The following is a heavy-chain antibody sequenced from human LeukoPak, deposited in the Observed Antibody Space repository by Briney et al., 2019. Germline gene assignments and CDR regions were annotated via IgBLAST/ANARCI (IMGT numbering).Heavy chain of an antibody. D-gene: IGHD5-18*01. Sequence: PGGSLRLSCAASGFTFSTYSMNWVRQAPGKGLDWVSYIGSSSTTINYADSVKGRFTISRDNAKNSLYLQMNSLRDEDTAVYYCVRDRGGYSEFDYWGQGTLVTVSS. V-gene: IGHV3-48*02. CDR2: IGSSSTTI. J-gene: IGHJ4*02. CDR3: VRDRGGYSEFDY. CDR1: GFTFSTYS.